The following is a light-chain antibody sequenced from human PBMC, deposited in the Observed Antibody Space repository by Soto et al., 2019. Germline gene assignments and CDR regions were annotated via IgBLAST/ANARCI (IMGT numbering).Light chain of an antibody. CDR3: QQSSNWPPIT. CDR1: QSVSSN. J-gene: IGKJ5*01. V-gene: IGKV3-11*01. CDR2: GAS. Sequence: EIVMTQSPATLSVSPGERATLSCRASQSVSSNLAWYQQKPGQAPRLLIYGASSRATGIPARFSGSGSGTDFTLTISSLEPEDFAVYYCQQSSNWPPITFGQGTRLEIK.